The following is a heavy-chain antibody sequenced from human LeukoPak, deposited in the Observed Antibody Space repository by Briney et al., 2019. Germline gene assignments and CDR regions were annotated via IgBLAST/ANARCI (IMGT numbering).Heavy chain of an antibody. CDR3: AKKEYSSGHSYWYLDL. Sequence: GSLRLSCSASGFTFSTYAMHWVRQVPGKGLEWVSYISSSGSIIYYADSVKGRFTISRDNAKNSLYLQMNSLRAEDTAIYYCAKKEYSSGHSYWYLDLWGRGTLVTVSS. D-gene: IGHD6-19*01. V-gene: IGHV3-48*03. CDR1: GFTFSTYA. CDR2: ISSSGSII. J-gene: IGHJ2*01.